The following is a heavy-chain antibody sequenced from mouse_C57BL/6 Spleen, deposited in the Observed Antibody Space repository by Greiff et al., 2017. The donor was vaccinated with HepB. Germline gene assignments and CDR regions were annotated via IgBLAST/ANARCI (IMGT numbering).Heavy chain of an antibody. CDR1: GFNIKDYY. V-gene: IGHV14-2*01. CDR3: ARGLITTVVEDYFDY. J-gene: IGHJ2*01. Sequence: VQLKQSGAELVKPGASVKLSCTASGFNIKDYYMHWVKQRTEQGLEWIGRIDPEDGETKYAPKFQGKATITADTSSNTAYLQLSSLTSEDTAVYYCARGLITTVVEDYFDYWGQGTTLTVSS. CDR2: IDPEDGET. D-gene: IGHD1-1*01.